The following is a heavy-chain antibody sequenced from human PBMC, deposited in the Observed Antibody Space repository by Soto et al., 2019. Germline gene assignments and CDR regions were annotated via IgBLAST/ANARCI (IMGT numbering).Heavy chain of an antibody. D-gene: IGHD2-2*01. Sequence: EVQLVESGGGLVQPGGSLRLSCAASGFTFSSYWMSWVRQAPGTGLEWVANIKQDGSEKYYVDSVKGRFTISRDNAKNPLYLQMHSLIAEDTSVYYGARLPLVGVVVVPAASIWFARWGQGNLVTVSS. CDR3: ARLPLVGVVVVPAASIWFAR. CDR2: IKQDGSEK. V-gene: IGHV3-7*01. J-gene: IGHJ5*02. CDR1: GFTFSSYW.